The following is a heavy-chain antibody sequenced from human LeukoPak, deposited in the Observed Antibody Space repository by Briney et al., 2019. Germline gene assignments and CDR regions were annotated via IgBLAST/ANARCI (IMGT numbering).Heavy chain of an antibody. D-gene: IGHD6-6*01. CDR3: ARARFGSSSSFDY. V-gene: IGHV3-48*01. CDR2: ISSSSSTI. CDR1: GFTFRSFS. J-gene: IGHJ4*02. Sequence: GSLRLSCAASGFTFRSFSMNLVRQAPGKGLEWVSYISSSSSTIYYADSVKGRFTISRDNAKNSLYLQMNSLRAEDTAVYYCARARFGSSSSFDYWGQGTLVTVSS.